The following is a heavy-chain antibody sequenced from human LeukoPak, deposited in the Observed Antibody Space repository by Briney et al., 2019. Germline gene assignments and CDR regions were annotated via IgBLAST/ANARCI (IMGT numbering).Heavy chain of an antibody. V-gene: IGHV3-48*04. CDR2: ISTSSGTV. Sequence: GGSLRLSCVASGFTFSNYNLNWVRQAPGKGLEWVSYISTSSGTVFYADSVKGRFTISRDNAKNSLYLQMNSLRAEDTAVYYCARGGDPDYWGQGTLVTVSS. CDR1: GFTFSNYN. D-gene: IGHD2-21*02. J-gene: IGHJ4*02. CDR3: ARGGDPDY.